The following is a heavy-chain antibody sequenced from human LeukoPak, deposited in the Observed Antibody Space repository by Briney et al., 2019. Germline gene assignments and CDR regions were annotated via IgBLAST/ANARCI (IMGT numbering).Heavy chain of an antibody. D-gene: IGHD3-10*01. CDR2: ISSSGSTI. CDR1: GFTFSNAW. CDR3: AREMGILWFGELSQEGAFDI. Sequence: GGSLRLSCAASGFTFSNAWMSWIRQAPGKGLEWVSYISSSGSTIYYADSVKGRFTISRDNAKNSLYLQMNSLRAEDTAVYYCAREMGILWFGELSQEGAFDIWGQGTMVTVSS. J-gene: IGHJ3*02. V-gene: IGHV3-11*01.